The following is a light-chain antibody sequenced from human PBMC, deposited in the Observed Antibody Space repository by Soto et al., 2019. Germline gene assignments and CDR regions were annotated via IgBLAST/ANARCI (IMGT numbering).Light chain of an antibody. CDR2: EVN. V-gene: IGLV2-23*02. CDR1: SSDVGSYKL. J-gene: IGLJ1*01. CDR3: CSSGGSPTYV. Sequence: QSVLTQPASVSGSPGQSITISCTGTSSDVGSYKLVSWHQQHPGKAPKLMIFEVNKRPSGVSNRFSGSKSGNTASLTISGLKVEDEADYYCCSSGGSPTYVFGTWTKLTVL.